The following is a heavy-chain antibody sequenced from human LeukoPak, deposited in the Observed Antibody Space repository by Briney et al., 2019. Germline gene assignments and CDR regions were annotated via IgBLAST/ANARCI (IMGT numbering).Heavy chain of an antibody. CDR2: INHSGST. CDR3: ARGLTSMPPGGY. D-gene: IGHD2/OR15-2a*01. J-gene: IGHJ4*02. CDR1: GGSFSDYY. V-gene: IGHV4-34*01. Sequence: SETLSLTCAVYGGSFSDYYWSWIRQPPGKGLEWIGEINHSGSTNYNPSLKSRVTILVDTSKNQFSLKLSSVTAADTAVYYCARGLTSMPPGGYWGQGTLVTVSS.